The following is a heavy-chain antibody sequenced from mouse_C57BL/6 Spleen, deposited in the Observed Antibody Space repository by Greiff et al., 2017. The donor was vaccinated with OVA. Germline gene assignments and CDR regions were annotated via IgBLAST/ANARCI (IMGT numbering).Heavy chain of an antibody. CDR2: IHPNSGST. J-gene: IGHJ1*03. Sequence: QVQLQQPGAELVKPGASVKLSCKASGYTFTSYWMHWVKQRPGQGLEWIGMIHPNSGSTNYNEKFKSKATLTVDKSSSTAYMQLSSLPSEDSAVYYCALITTVEYFDVWGTGTTVTVSS. CDR1: GYTFTSYW. V-gene: IGHV1-64*01. D-gene: IGHD1-1*01. CDR3: ALITTVEYFDV.